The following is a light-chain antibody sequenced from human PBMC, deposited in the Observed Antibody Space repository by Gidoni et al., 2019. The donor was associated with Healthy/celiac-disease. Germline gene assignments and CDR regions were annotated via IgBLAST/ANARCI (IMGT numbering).Light chain of an antibody. J-gene: IGKJ3*01. CDR1: QSVSSSY. V-gene: IGKV3-20*01. Sequence: DIVLTQSPGTLSLSPGERATLSCRASQSVSSSYLAWYQQKPGQAPRLLIYGASSRATGIPDRFSGSGSGTDFTLTISRLEPEDFAVYYCQQYGSSPIFTCGPGTKVDIK. CDR2: GAS. CDR3: QQYGSSPIFT.